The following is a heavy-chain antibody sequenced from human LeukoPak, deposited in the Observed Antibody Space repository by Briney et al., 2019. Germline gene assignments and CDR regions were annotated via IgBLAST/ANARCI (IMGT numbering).Heavy chain of an antibody. V-gene: IGHV1-58*02. J-gene: IGHJ4*02. CDR1: GFTSSNSA. D-gene: IGHD1-26*01. Sequence: VASVKVSCKASGFTSSNSAIQWVRQARGQRLEWIGWIIVGSGRTHYAQNLQERLTITRDMSTNTAYMELSSLRSEDTAVYYCAAELYSGTYGRCCSFAFWGQGTPVTVSS. CDR3: AAELYSGTYGRCCSFAF. CDR2: IIVGSGRT.